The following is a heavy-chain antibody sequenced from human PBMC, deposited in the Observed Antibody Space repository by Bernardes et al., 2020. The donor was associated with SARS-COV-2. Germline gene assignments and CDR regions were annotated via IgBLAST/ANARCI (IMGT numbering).Heavy chain of an antibody. J-gene: IGHJ6*02. CDR2: ISAYNGNT. CDR1: GYTFTSYG. CDR3: ARAKSRDCSGGSCYSINYYYDGMDV. V-gene: IGHV1-18*01. D-gene: IGHD2-15*01. Sequence: AAVKVSCKASGYTFTSYGISWVRQAPGQGLEWMGWISAYNGNTNYAQKLQGRVTMTTDTSTSTAYMELRSLRSDDTAVYYCARAKSRDCSGGSCYSINYYYDGMDVWGQGTTVTVSS.